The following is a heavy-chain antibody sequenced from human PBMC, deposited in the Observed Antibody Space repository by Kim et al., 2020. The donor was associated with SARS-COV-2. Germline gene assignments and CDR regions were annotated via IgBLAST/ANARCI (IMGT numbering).Heavy chain of an antibody. CDR2: INPSGGST. D-gene: IGHD3-9*01. V-gene: IGHV1-46*01. CDR3: ASTPGYHILTGYYHTRYGMDV. J-gene: IGHJ6*02. CDR1: GYTFTSYY. Sequence: ASVKVSCKASGYTFTSYYMHWVRQAPGQGLEWMGIINPSGGSTSYAQKFQGRVTMTRDTSTSTVYMELSSLRSEDTAVYYCASTPGYHILTGYYHTRYGMDVWGQGTTVTVSS.